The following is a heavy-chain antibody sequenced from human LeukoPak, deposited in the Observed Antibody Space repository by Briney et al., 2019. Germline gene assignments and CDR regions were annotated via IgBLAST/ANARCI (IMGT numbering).Heavy chain of an antibody. CDR1: GGSISSYY. D-gene: IGHD2-2*01. Sequence: SETLSLTCTVSGGSISSYYWSWIRQPPGKGLEWIGYIYYSGSTNYNPSLKSRVTISVDTSKNQFSLKLSSVTAADTAVYYCARHLRQLRPDYWGQGTLVTVSS. CDR3: ARHLRQLRPDY. J-gene: IGHJ4*02. CDR2: IYYSGST. V-gene: IGHV4-59*08.